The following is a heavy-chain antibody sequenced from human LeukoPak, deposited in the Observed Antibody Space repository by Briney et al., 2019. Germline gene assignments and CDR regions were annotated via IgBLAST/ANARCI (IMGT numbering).Heavy chain of an antibody. CDR1: GFTFSSYS. Sequence: PGGSLRLSCAASGFTFSSYSMNWVRQAPGKGLEWVSSISSSSSYIYYADSVKGRFTISRDNAKNSLYLQMNSLRAEDTAVYYCASVGYCSSTSCPLVRWGQGTLVTVSS. CDR2: ISSSSSYI. CDR3: ASVGYCSSTSCPLVR. D-gene: IGHD2-2*01. V-gene: IGHV3-21*01. J-gene: IGHJ4*02.